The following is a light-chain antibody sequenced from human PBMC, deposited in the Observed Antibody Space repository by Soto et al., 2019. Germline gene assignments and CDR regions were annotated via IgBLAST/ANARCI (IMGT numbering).Light chain of an antibody. J-gene: IGKJ1*01. CDR1: QTISTW. V-gene: IGKV1-5*01. Sequence: DIQVTQSPPTLSESVGARVTITCRASQTISTWMAWYQQKPGKAPKILVYDASTLQSGVASRFSGSGSGTEFTLIISGLQPDDSATYYCQQYTNTNNPWMFGQGNKVDIK. CDR3: QQYTNTNNPWM. CDR2: DAS.